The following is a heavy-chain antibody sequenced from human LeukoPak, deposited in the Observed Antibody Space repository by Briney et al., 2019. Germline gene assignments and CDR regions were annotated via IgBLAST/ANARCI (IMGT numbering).Heavy chain of an antibody. V-gene: IGHV1-18*01. CDR2: ISAYNGNT. Sequence: ASVKVSCKASGYTFTSYGISWVRQAPGQGLEWMGWISAYNGNTNYAQKLQGRVTMTTDTSTSTAYMELRSLRSDDTAVYYCARLGMAGIAAAVYAFDIWGQGTMVTVSS. CDR1: GYTFTSYG. J-gene: IGHJ3*02. CDR3: ARLGMAGIAAAVYAFDI. D-gene: IGHD6-13*01.